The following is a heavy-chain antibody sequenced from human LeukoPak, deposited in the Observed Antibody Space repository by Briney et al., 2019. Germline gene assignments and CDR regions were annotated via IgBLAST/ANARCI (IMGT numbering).Heavy chain of an antibody. CDR2: INHSGST. D-gene: IGHD3-10*01. J-gene: IGHJ3*02. CDR3: AKSNGYGLVDI. CDR1: GGSFSGYY. Sequence: SETLSLTCAVYGGSFSGYYWSWIRQPPGKGLEWIGEINHSGSTNYSPSLKSRVTISVDSSKNQLSLKLSSVTAADTAVYYCAKSNGYGLVDIWGQGTMVTVSS. V-gene: IGHV4-34*01.